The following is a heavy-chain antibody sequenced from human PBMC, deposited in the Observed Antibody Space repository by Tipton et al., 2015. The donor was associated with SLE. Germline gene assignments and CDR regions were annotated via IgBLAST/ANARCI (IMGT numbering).Heavy chain of an antibody. Sequence: TLSLTCTVSGASIISSSYYWGWIRQPPGKGLEGIGSIYYSGSTYYNPSLKSRVTISVDPSKNQFSLKLSSVTAADTAVYYCARGLDYGGTTKYWGQGTLVTVFS. V-gene: IGHV4-39*01. CDR2: IYYSGST. CDR1: GASIISSSYY. CDR3: ARGLDYGGTTKY. D-gene: IGHD4-23*01. J-gene: IGHJ4*02.